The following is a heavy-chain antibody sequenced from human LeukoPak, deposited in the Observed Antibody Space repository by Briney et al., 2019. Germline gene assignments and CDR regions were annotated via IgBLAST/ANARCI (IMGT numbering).Heavy chain of an antibody. CDR3: ARNTINWFDP. J-gene: IGHJ5*02. CDR2: INPNSGGT. CDR1: GYTFTDYY. D-gene: IGHD5-24*01. Sequence: ASVKVSCKASGYTFTDYYMHWVRQAPGQGLEWMGWINPNSGGTNYAQKFQGRVSMTRDTSISTAYMALSRLRSDDTAVYYCARNTINWFDPWGQGVLVTVSS. V-gene: IGHV1-2*02.